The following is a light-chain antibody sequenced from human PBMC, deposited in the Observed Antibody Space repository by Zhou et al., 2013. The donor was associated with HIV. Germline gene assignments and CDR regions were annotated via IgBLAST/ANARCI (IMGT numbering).Light chain of an antibody. CDR3: QQCNSPWT. CDR2: AAS. V-gene: IGKV1-39*01. CDR1: QSIASY. J-gene: IGKJ1*01. Sequence: DIQMTQSPPSLSASVGDRVTITCRANQSIASYLNWYQQKPGKAPKLLIYAASTLQNGVPSRFSGRGSGTDFTLTITSLKREDFATYYCQQCNSPWTFGQGTKVE.